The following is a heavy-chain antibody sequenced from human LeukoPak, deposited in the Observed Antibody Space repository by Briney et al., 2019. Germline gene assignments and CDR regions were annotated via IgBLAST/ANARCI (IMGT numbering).Heavy chain of an antibody. J-gene: IGHJ6*04. Sequence: SETLSLTCTVSGGSISSYYWSWIRQPPGKGLEWIGYIYYSGNTNYNPSLKSRVTISVDTSKNQFSLKLSSVTAADTAVYYCARSSSGWPYYYYGMDVWGKGTTVTVSS. D-gene: IGHD6-19*01. CDR3: ARSSSGWPYYYYGMDV. CDR2: IYYSGNT. V-gene: IGHV4-59*12. CDR1: GGSISSYY.